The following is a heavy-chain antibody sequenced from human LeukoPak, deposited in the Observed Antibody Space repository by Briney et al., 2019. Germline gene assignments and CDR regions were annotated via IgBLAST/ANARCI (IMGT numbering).Heavy chain of an antibody. V-gene: IGHV4-39*01. D-gene: IGHD3-22*01. Sequence: SETLSLTCTVSGGSISSSSYYWGWIRPPPGKGLEWIGSIYYSGSTYYNPSLKSRVTISVDTSKNQFSLKLSSVTAADTAVYYCASGDYYYDSSGHAFDIWGQGTMVTVSS. CDR1: GGSISSSSYY. CDR3: ASGDYYYDSSGHAFDI. CDR2: IYYSGST. J-gene: IGHJ3*02.